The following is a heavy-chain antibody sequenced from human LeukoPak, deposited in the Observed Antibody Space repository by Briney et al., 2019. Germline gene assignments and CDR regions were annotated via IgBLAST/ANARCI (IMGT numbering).Heavy chain of an antibody. J-gene: IGHJ4*02. CDR2: IYSGGST. D-gene: IGHD3-10*01. Sequence: GGSLRLSCAASGFTVSSNYMSWVRQAPGKGLEWVSVIYSGGSTYYADSVKGRFTISRDNSKNTLYLQMNSLRAEDTAVYYCARELHGSGSYPLDYWGQGTLVTVSS. CDR3: ARELHGSGSYPLDY. CDR1: GFTVSSNY. V-gene: IGHV3-66*01.